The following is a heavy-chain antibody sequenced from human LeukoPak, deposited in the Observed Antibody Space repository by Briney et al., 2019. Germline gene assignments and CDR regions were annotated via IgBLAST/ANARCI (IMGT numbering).Heavy chain of an antibody. CDR2: VKGDGVTT. V-gene: IGHV3-43*02. J-gene: IGHJ4*02. Sequence: GGSLKLSCAASGFTFSGSVMHWVRQAPGKGLEWVSLVKGDGVTTDYANSVKGRFTVSRDNSKNSLYLQMSNLRTEDTALYYCVRDTGSGWDFDYWGQGTLVTVSS. D-gene: IGHD6-19*01. CDR3: VRDTGSGWDFDY. CDR1: GFTFSGSV.